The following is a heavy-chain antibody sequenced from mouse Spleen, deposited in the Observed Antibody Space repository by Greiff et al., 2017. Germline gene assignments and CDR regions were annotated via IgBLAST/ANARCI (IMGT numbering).Heavy chain of an antibody. CDR2: IHPNSGST. CDR3: ARRSGNYGAMDY. J-gene: IGHJ4*01. D-gene: IGHD2-1*01. V-gene: IGHV1-64*01. Sequence: QVQLQQPGAELVKPGASVKLSCKASGYTFTSYWMHWVKQRPGQGLEWIGMIHPNSGSTNYNEKFKSKATLTVDKSSSTAYMQLSSLTSEDSAVYYCARRSGNYGAMDYWGQGTLVTVSS. CDR1: GYTFTSYW.